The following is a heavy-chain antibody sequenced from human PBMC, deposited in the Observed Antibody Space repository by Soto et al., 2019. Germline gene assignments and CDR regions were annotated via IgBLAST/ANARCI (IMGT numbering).Heavy chain of an antibody. V-gene: IGHV3-11*01. Sequence: QVQLVESGGGLVKPGGSLRLSCAASGFTFSDYYMSWIRQAPGKGLEWVSYISSSGSTIYYADSVKGRFTISRDNAKNSLYLQMNSLRAEDTAVYYCVRGGYCSSTSCYYYYYYMDVWGKGTTVTVSS. CDR2: ISSSGSTI. CDR3: VRGGYCSSTSCYYYYYYMDV. CDR1: GFTFSDYY. J-gene: IGHJ6*03. D-gene: IGHD2-2*01.